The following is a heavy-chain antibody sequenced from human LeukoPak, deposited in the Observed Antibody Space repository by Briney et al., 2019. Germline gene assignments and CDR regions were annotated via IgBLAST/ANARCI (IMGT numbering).Heavy chain of an antibody. D-gene: IGHD1-14*01. V-gene: IGHV3-43*01. CDR1: GFTFDDYT. CDR2: ITWDSETT. Sequence: GGSLRLSCAASGFTFDDYTMRWVRQTPGKGLEWVSLITWDSETTFYADSVKGRFTISRDNSKYSLFLQMNSLRIEDTALYFCAKDRATGFNYFDSWGHGTLVTVSS. CDR3: AKDRATGFNYFDS. J-gene: IGHJ4*01.